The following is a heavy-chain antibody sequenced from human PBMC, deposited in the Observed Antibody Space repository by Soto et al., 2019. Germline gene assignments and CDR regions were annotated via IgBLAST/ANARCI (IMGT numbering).Heavy chain of an antibody. CDR3: ARTHYIDTYYRDFYFDS. Sequence: QVQLQESGPGLVKPSGTLSLTCAVSSGSISANNWLSWVRQPPGQGLEWIGESSHGGSTNYNPSLKSRVTISLDTSKIPFSVKLSSVTAADTAVYYCARTHYIDTYYRDFYFDSWGQGVLVTVSS. D-gene: IGHD1-26*01. V-gene: IGHV4-4*02. J-gene: IGHJ4*02. CDR1: SGSISANNW. CDR2: SSHGGST.